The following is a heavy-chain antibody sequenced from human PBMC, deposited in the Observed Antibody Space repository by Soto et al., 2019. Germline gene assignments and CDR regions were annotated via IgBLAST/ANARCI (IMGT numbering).Heavy chain of an antibody. Sequence: AVSGCSISSGGYSWSWIRQPQGKGLEWIGYIYHSGSTYYNPSLKSRVTISVDRSKNQFSLKLSSVTAADTAVYYCAMDIYGDYVVEHFQLWGQATLVTVSS. CDR2: IYHSGST. J-gene: IGHJ1*01. V-gene: IGHV4-30-2*01. CDR3: AMDIYGDYVVEHFQL. D-gene: IGHD4-17*01. CDR1: GCSISSGGYS.